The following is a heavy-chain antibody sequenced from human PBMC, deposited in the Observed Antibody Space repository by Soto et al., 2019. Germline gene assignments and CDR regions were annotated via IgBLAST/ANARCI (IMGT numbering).Heavy chain of an antibody. J-gene: IGHJ4*02. CDR3: ARRSRSSGGSCYGW. V-gene: IGHV4-34*01. Sequence: QVQLQQWGAGLLKPSETLSLTCAVYGGSFRGYYWSWIRQPPGKGLEWIGEINHSGSTNYNPSLKSRVTISVDTSKNQFSLKLSSVTAADTAVYYCARRSRSSGGSCYGWWGQGTLVTVSS. D-gene: IGHD2-15*01. CDR2: INHSGST. CDR1: GGSFRGYY.